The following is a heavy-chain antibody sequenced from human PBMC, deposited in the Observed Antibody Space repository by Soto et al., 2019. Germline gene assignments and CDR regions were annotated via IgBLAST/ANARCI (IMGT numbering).Heavy chain of an antibody. CDR1: GFTFRTYG. CDR2: IWYDASNK. Sequence: VQLVESGGGVVQPGRSLRLSCAASGFTFRTYGMYWVRQAPGKGLEWVAVIWYDASNKYYADSVKGRFTNSRDKSENTLYLQMNSLRAEDTAVYYCARGRVDGGELDLWGQGTLVTVSS. J-gene: IGHJ4*02. V-gene: IGHV3-33*01. CDR3: ARGRVDGGELDL. D-gene: IGHD1-26*01.